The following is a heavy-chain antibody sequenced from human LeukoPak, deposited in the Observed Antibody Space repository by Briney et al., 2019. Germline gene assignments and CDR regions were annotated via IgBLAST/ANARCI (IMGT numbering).Heavy chain of an antibody. CDR1: GGTFSSYG. J-gene: IGHJ4*02. Sequence: ASVKVSCKASGGTFSSYGISWVRQAPGQGLEWMGGIIPIFGTANYAQKFQGRVTITADESTSTAYMELSSLRSDDTAVYYCARDKTAYDSSGWFDYWGQGTLVTVSS. V-gene: IGHV1-69*13. CDR3: ARDKTAYDSSGWFDY. D-gene: IGHD3-22*01. CDR2: IIPIFGTA.